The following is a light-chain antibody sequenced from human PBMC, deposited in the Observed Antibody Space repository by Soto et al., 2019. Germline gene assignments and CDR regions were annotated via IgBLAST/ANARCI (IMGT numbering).Light chain of an antibody. Sequence: QSVLTQPPSVSAAPGQKVTISCSGSSSDIGNNYVSWYQHLPGTAPKLLIYETDKRLSGIPDRFSGSKSGTSATLGITGLQTGDEADYYCETWDSSLSADVFGTGTKVTVL. CDR1: SSDIGNNY. J-gene: IGLJ1*01. V-gene: IGLV1-51*02. CDR3: ETWDSSLSADV. CDR2: ETD.